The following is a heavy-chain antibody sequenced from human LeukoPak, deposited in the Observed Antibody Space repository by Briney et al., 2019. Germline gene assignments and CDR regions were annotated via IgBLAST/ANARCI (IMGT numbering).Heavy chain of an antibody. J-gene: IGHJ5*02. CDR1: GGSFSGYY. CDR3: ARGGDIVVVPATNRNGWFDP. CDR2: INHSGST. V-gene: IGHV4-34*01. Sequence: SETLSLTCAVYGGSFSGYYWSWIRQPPGKGLEWIGEINHSGSTNYNPSLKSRVTISVDTSKNQFSLKLSSVTAADTAVYYCARGGDIVVVPATNRNGWFDPWGQGTLVTVSS. D-gene: IGHD2-2*01.